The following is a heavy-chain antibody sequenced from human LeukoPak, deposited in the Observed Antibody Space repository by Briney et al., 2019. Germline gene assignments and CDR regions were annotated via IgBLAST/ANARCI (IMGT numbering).Heavy chain of an antibody. Sequence: GGSLRLSCAASGFTFNSHSMNWVRQAPGKGLEWVSSITSSSSYIFYADSVEGRFTISRDNAKNALYLQMNSLRAEDTAVYYCTRDLVVVTGIPGYYYGMDVWGQGTTVTVSS. J-gene: IGHJ6*02. CDR1: GFTFNSHS. CDR2: ITSSSSYI. D-gene: IGHD2-21*02. CDR3: TRDLVVVTGIPGYYYGMDV. V-gene: IGHV3-21*01.